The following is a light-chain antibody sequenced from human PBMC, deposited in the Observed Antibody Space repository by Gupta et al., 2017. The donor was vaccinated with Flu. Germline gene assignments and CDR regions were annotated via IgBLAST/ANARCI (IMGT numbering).Light chain of an antibody. CDR1: QDVSVW. J-gene: IGKJ2*01. Sequence: DIQMTQSPPSVSASVGDRVTSSCRESQDVSVWLAWYQLKPGKAPKLLIFGAFTFPSGVPSRFSGSGSGTEFTLTISRLQHEDFATYFCQQGDTCPYTFGQGTKVDI. V-gene: IGKV1D-12*01. CDR2: GAF. CDR3: QQGDTCPYT.